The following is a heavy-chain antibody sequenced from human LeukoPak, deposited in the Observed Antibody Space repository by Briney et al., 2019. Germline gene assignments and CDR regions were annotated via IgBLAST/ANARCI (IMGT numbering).Heavy chain of an antibody. CDR3: AKGRYCDSTTCAYHGLDV. Sequence: PGGSLRLSCAASGFTFSSYAMSWVRRAPGKGLEWDSTITGSGGTTNYADSVKGRFTISRDNSKNTLSLQVNSLSAEDTAVYYCAKGRYCDSTTCAYHGLDVWGQGTTVTVSS. J-gene: IGHJ6*02. D-gene: IGHD2-2*01. CDR1: GFTFSSYA. V-gene: IGHV3-23*01. CDR2: ITGSGGTT.